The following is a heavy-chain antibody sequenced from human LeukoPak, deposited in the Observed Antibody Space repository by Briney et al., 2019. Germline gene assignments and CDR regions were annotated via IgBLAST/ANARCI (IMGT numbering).Heavy chain of an antibody. CDR3: TTDHSQWPGGTPVY. V-gene: IGHV3-48*01. CDR1: GFTFSSYS. CDR2: ISSSSSTI. Sequence: GGSLRLSCAASGFTFSSYSMNWVRQAPGKGLEWVSNISSSSSTIYYADSVKGRFTISRDNAKNSLYLQMNSLRAGDTAVYYCTTDHSQWPGGTPVYWGQGTLVTVSS. D-gene: IGHD6-19*01. J-gene: IGHJ4*02.